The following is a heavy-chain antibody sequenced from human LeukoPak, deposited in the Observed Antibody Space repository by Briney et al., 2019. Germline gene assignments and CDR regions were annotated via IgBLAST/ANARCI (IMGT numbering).Heavy chain of an antibody. Sequence: SETLSLTCAVYGGSFSGCYWSWIRQPPGKGLEWIGEINHSGSTNYNPSLKSRVTISVDTSKNQFSLKLSSVTAADTAVYYCASLVGAIPDYWGQGTLVTVSS. CDR1: GGSFSGCY. CDR3: ASLVGAIPDY. CDR2: INHSGST. D-gene: IGHD1-26*01. V-gene: IGHV4-34*01. J-gene: IGHJ4*02.